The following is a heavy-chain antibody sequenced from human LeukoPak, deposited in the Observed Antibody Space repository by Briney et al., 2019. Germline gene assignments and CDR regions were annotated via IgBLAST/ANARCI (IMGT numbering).Heavy chain of an antibody. CDR3: ARGSSHYYSIDY. Sequence: SETLSLTCTVSGGSISSYYWSWIRQPPGRGLEWIGYIYYGGSTNYNPSLKSRVTISVDTSKNQFSLKLSSVTAADTAVYYCARGSSHYYSIDYWGQGTLVTVSS. D-gene: IGHD3-10*01. CDR2: IYYGGST. V-gene: IGHV4-59*01. J-gene: IGHJ4*02. CDR1: GGSISSYY.